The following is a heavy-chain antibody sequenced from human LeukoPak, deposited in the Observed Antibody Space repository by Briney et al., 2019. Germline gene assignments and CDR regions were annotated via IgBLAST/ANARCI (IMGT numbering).Heavy chain of an antibody. CDR2: IKRKTDGGTT. V-gene: IGHV3-15*01. CDR1: GFTFSNAW. CDR3: TTEGSELRYFDWLPFAFDI. J-gene: IGHJ3*02. Sequence: GGSLRLSCAASGFTFSNAWMGWVRQAPGKGLEWVGRIKRKTDGGTTDYAAPVKGRFTISREDSKNTLYLQMNSLKTEDTAVYYCTTEGSELRYFDWLPFAFDIWGQGTMVTVSS. D-gene: IGHD3-9*01.